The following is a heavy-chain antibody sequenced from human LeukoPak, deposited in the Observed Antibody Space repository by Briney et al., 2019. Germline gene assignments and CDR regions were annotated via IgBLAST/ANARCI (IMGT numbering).Heavy chain of an antibody. Sequence: SETLSLTCAVSGGSISSSNWWSWVRQPPGKGLEWIGEIYHSGSTNYNPSLKSRVTISVDKSKNQFSLKLSSVTAADTAAYYCAGYSSGWTQTPIDYWGQGTLVTVSS. CDR2: IYHSGST. V-gene: IGHV4-4*02. D-gene: IGHD6-19*01. CDR1: GGSISSSNW. J-gene: IGHJ4*02. CDR3: AGYSSGWTQTPIDY.